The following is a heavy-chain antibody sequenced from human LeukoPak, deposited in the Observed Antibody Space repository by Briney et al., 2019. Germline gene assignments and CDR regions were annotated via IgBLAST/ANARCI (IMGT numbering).Heavy chain of an antibody. Sequence: GASVKVSCKASGYTFTSYDINWVRQAPGQGLEWMGRIIPILGIANYAQKFQGRVTITADKSTSTAYMELSSLRSEDTAVYYCARDTMIVVEKNWFDPWGQGTLVTVSS. CDR1: GYTFTSYD. V-gene: IGHV1-69*04. D-gene: IGHD3-22*01. J-gene: IGHJ5*02. CDR2: IIPILGIA. CDR3: ARDTMIVVEKNWFDP.